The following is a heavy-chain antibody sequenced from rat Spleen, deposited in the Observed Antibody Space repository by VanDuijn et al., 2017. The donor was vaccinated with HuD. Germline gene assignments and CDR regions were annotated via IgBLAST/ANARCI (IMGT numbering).Heavy chain of an antibody. CDR1: GFTFSSFA. CDR2: LSPSGGST. CDR3: ATRGHTMGISPFAY. D-gene: IGHD1-9*01. V-gene: IGHV5-46*01. Sequence: EVQLVESGGGLVQPGRSLKLSCAASGFTFSSFALAWVRQAPKKGLEWVATLSPSGGSTYYRESLKGRFTLSRDNAKSTLYLQMASLRSEDPATYFCATRGHTMGISPFAYWGQGTLVTVSS. J-gene: IGHJ3*01.